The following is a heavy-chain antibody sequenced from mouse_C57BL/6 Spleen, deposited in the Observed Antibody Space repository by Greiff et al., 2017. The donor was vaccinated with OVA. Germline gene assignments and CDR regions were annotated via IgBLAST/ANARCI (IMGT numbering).Heavy chain of an antibody. Sequence: QVQLQQSGPELVKPGASVKISCKASGYAFSSSWMNWVKQRPGKGLEWIGRIYPGDGDTNYNGKFKGKATLTADKSSSTAYMQHSSRTSEDSAVYFCARSEVMVTHYYFDDWGQGTTLTVSS. V-gene: IGHV1-82*01. CDR3: ARSEVMVTHYYFDD. D-gene: IGHD2-3*01. CDR2: IYPGDGDT. CDR1: GYAFSSSW. J-gene: IGHJ2*01.